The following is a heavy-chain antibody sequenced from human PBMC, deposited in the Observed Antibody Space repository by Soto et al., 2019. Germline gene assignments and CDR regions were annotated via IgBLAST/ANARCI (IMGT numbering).Heavy chain of an antibody. D-gene: IGHD2-8*01. Sequence: PSETLSLTCSVSGGSGKSGGYSWSWIRQPPGKGLEWIGFISPSGSPAYNPSLKSRVTISVDRSNNQISLELSSVTAADTAVYYCARGVLAWGPGTLVTVSS. CDR1: GGSGKSGGYS. CDR3: ARGVLA. CDR2: ISPSGSP. J-gene: IGHJ5*02. V-gene: IGHV4-30-2*01.